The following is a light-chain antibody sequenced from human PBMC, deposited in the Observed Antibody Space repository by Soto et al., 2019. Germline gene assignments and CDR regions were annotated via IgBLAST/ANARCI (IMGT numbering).Light chain of an antibody. V-gene: IGLV2-11*01. CDR1: SSDVGGYDY. CDR3: CSYAGAYTRM. Sequence: QSALTQPRSVSGSPGQSVTISCTGTSSDVGGYDYVSWCQQHPGKAPKLLIYDVTRRPSGVPDRFSGSKSGNTASLTISGLQAEDEADYYCCSYAGAYTRMFGGGTKVTVL. J-gene: IGLJ3*02. CDR2: DVT.